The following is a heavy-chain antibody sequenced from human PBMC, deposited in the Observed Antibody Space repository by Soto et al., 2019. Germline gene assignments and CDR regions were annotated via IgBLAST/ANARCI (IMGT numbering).Heavy chain of an antibody. CDR1: GFTFSSYA. CDR3: ARVPLFSALDAFDF. V-gene: IGHV3-23*01. Sequence: PGGSLRLSCAASGFTFSSYAMSWVRQAPGKGLEWVSGISGFSAGSASTYFADSVKGRFIISRDNSNNTLYLQMNNLRAEDTAVYFCARVPLFSALDAFDFLGHGTLVTVSS. CDR2: ISGFSAGSAST. J-gene: IGHJ3*01.